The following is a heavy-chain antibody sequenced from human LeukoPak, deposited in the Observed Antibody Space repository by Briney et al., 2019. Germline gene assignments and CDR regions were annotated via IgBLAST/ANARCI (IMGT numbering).Heavy chain of an antibody. V-gene: IGHV3-7*01. D-gene: IGHD3-3*01. CDR2: IKQDGSEK. Sequence: GGSLRLSCAASGFTFSSYWMSWVRQAPGKGLEWVANIKQDGSEKYYVDSVKGRFTISRDNAKNSLYLQMNSLRAEDTAVYYCASAPRGFWSGYSPYYFDYWGQGTLVTVSS. CDR3: ASAPRGFWSGYSPYYFDY. J-gene: IGHJ4*02. CDR1: GFTFSSYW.